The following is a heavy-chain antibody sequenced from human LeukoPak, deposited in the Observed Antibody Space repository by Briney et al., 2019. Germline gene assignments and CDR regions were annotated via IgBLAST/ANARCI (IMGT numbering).Heavy chain of an antibody. V-gene: IGHV3-33*01. D-gene: IGHD3-10*01. J-gene: IGHJ6*02. Sequence: GRSLRLSCAASGFTFSSYGMHWVRQAPGKGLEWVAVIWYDGSNKYYADSVKGRFTISRDNSENTLYLQMNSLRAEDTAVYYCARDRLGGSAGSGSYRMDVWGQGTTVTVSS. CDR2: IWYDGSNK. CDR1: GFTFSSYG. CDR3: ARDRLGGSAGSGSYRMDV.